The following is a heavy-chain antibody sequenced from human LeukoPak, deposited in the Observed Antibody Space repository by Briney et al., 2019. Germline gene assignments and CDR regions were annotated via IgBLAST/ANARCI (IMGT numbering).Heavy chain of an antibody. CDR1: GFTFDGYS. V-gene: IGHV3-9*01. J-gene: IGHJ4*02. Sequence: GGSLRLSCAASGFTFDGYSMHWVRQVPGKAPEWVAGITKNSDGMGYADSVKGRFSISRDNAKNSLYLQMNSLRVEDRAFYYCAKSGPLGGGYFDYWGQGTLVIVSS. CDR3: AKSGPLGGGYFDY. D-gene: IGHD3-16*01. CDR2: ITKNSDGM.